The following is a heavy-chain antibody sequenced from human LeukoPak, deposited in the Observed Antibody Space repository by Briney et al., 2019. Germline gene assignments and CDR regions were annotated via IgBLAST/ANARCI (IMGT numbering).Heavy chain of an antibody. D-gene: IGHD2-21*02. CDR1: GFTVSSNY. CDR3: ARGDLVVTAPLDY. Sequence: GGSLRLSCAASGFTVSSNYMSWVRQAPGKGLEWVSVIYNGGSTYYADSVKGRFTISRDNSKNTLYLQMNSLRAEDTAVYYCARGDLVVTAPLDYWGQGTLVTVSS. CDR2: IYNGGST. V-gene: IGHV3-53*01. J-gene: IGHJ4*02.